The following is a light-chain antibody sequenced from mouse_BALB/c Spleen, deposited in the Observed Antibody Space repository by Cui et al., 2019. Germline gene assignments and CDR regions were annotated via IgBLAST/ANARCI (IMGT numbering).Light chain of an antibody. CDR3: QNDYSYPYT. CDR1: QSLLNSGNQKNY. J-gene: IGKJ2*01. CDR2: WAS. V-gene: IGKV8-19*01. Sequence: DIVMTQSPSSLTVTAGETVTMSCKSSQSLLNSGNQKNYLTWYQQKPGQPPELLIYWASTRESGVPDRFTGSGSGTDFTLTISSVQAEDLAVYYCQNDYSYPYTFGGGTKLEIK.